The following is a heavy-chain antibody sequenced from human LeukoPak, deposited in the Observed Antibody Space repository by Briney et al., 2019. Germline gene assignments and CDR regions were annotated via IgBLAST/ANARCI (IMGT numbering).Heavy chain of an antibody. D-gene: IGHD5-18*01. J-gene: IGHJ4*02. CDR1: GFTFSSYS. CDR2: ISSSSSTI. CDR3: ARVFYPHYSYAEVGFDY. V-gene: IGHV3-48*01. Sequence: GGSLRLSCAASGFTFSSYSMNWVRQAPGKGLEWVSYISSSSSTIYYADSVKGRFTISRDNAKNSLYLQMNSLRAEDTAVYYCARVFYPHYSYAEVGFDYWGQGTLVTVSS.